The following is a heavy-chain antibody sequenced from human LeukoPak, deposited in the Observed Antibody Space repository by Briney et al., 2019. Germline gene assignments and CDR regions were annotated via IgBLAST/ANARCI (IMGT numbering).Heavy chain of an antibody. D-gene: IGHD6-25*01. CDR2: INHSGST. CDR1: GGSFSGYY. V-gene: IGHV4-34*01. Sequence: SETLSLTCAVYGGSFSGYYWSRIRQPPGKGPEWIGEINHSGSTNYNPSLKSRVTISVDTSKNQFSLRLSSVTAADTAVYYCARPYSSGWRGAFDIWGQGTMVTVSS. J-gene: IGHJ3*02. CDR3: ARPYSSGWRGAFDI.